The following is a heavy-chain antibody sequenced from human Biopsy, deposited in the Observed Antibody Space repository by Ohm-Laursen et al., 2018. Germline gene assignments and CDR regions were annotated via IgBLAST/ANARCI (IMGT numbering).Heavy chain of an antibody. J-gene: IGHJ3*01. CDR1: GFILNNYG. D-gene: IGHD4-17*01. CDR3: TCRYGDSPL. CDR2: IRGSGLTT. Sequence: LSLTRAASGFILNNYGLSWVRQAPGKGLEWVSAIRGSGLTTFYTDSVKGRFTISRDNSKNTLSLQMNSLRAEDTAIYYCTCRYGDSPLWGQGTMVTVSP. V-gene: IGHV3-23*01.